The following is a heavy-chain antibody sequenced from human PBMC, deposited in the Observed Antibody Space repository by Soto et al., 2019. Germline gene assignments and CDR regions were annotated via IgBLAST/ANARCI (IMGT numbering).Heavy chain of an antibody. CDR3: ARSQGSSTSLEIYYYYYYGMDG. CDR2: IIPISGTA. Sequence: QVQLVQSGAEVKKPGSSVKVSCKASGGTFSSYAISWVRQAPGQGLEWMGGIIPISGTANYAQKFQGRVTITADESTSTAYMGLSSLRSEDTAVYYCARSQGSSTSLEIYYYYYYGMDGWGQGTTVTVSS. D-gene: IGHD2-2*01. CDR1: GGTFSSYA. J-gene: IGHJ6*02. V-gene: IGHV1-69*01.